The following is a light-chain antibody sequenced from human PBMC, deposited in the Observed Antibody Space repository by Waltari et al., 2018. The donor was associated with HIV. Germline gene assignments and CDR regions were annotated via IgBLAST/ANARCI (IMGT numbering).Light chain of an antibody. Sequence: DIVMTQSPDSLALSLGEGATINCKSSQTIFYSSKNKNYLARYQQRPGQTPKLLIYWASTRDSGVPDRFSGSGSGTDFTLTISNLQSEDVAIYFCQQYYSNPPTFGQGTKVEVK. CDR1: QTIFYSSKNKNY. V-gene: IGKV4-1*01. CDR2: WAS. J-gene: IGKJ1*01. CDR3: QQYYSNPPT.